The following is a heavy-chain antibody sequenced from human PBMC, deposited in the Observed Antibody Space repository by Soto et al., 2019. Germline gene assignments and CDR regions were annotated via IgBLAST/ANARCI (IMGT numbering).Heavy chain of an antibody. CDR1: GYTFTGYY. CDR2: INPNSGGT. Sequence: QVQLVQSGAEVKKPGASVKVSCKASGYTFTGYYMHWVRQAPGQGLEWMGWINPNSGGTNYAQKFQGRVTMTRDTSISTAYMELSRLRSDDTAVYYCARDALAARHLYYGMDVWGQGTTVTVSS. D-gene: IGHD6-6*01. CDR3: ARDALAARHLYYGMDV. J-gene: IGHJ6*02. V-gene: IGHV1-2*02.